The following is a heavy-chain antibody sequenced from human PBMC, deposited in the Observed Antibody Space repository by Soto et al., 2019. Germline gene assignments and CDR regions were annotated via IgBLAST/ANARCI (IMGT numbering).Heavy chain of an antibody. CDR1: GGTFSTYT. J-gene: IGHJ4*02. D-gene: IGHD3-22*01. CDR3: AGAPASQSNDSHASSNT. CDR2: IIPIIGII. V-gene: IGHV1-69*02. Sequence: QVQLVQSGAEVKKPGSSVKVSCKASGGTFSTYTITWVRQAPGQGLEWMGRIIPIIGIINYAQKFQGRVHITAAKFTGTAYMELTKLRSDDTAVYYCAGAPASQSNDSHASSNTGGQGTLVTVSS.